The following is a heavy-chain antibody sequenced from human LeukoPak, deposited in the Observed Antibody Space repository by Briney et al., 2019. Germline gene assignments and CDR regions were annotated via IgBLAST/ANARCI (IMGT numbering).Heavy chain of an antibody. CDR3: ARGWGQWGLAWGFDI. D-gene: IGHD1-26*01. J-gene: IGHJ3*02. V-gene: IGHV1-8*01. CDR1: GYTFTSYD. CDR2: MNPNSGNT. Sequence: ASVKVSCKASGYTFTSYDINWVRQATGQGLGWMGWMNPNSGNTGYAQKFQGRVTMTRNTSISTTYMELSSLRSEDTAVYYCARGWGQWGLAWGFDIWGQGTMVTVSS.